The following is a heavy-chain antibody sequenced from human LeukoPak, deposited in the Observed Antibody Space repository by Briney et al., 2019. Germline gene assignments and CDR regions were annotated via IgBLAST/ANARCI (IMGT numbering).Heavy chain of an antibody. CDR3: ARDYLGGRWFGVQYAFDI. D-gene: IGHD3-10*01. J-gene: IGHJ3*02. V-gene: IGHV4-39*07. CDR2: IYTSGST. CDR1: GGSISSSSYY. Sequence: IPSETLSLTCTVSGGSISSSSYYWGWIRQPPGKGLEWIGRIYTSGSTNYNPSLKSRVTMSVDTSKNQFSLKLSSVTAADTAVYYCARDYLGGRWFGVQYAFDIWGQGTMVTVSS.